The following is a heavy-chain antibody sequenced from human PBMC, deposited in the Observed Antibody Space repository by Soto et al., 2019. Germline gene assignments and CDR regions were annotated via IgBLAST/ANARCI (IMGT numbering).Heavy chain of an antibody. CDR3: ARVPSP. CDR1: GGSISGGGYS. Sequence: SETLSLTCAVFGGSISGGGYSWSWFRQPPGKGLEWIGYIYHSGSTYYNPSLKSRVTISVDRSKNQFSLKLSSVTAADTAVYYCARVPSPWGQGTLVTVSS. J-gene: IGHJ5*02. CDR2: IYHSGST. V-gene: IGHV4-30-2*01.